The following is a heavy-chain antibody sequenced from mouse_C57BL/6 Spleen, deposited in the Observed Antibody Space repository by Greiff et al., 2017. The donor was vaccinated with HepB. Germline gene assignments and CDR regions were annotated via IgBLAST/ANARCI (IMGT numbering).Heavy chain of an antibody. D-gene: IGHD2-2*01. V-gene: IGHV1-9*01. CDR2: ILPGSGST. CDR1: GYTFPGYW. Sequence: QVQLKQSGAELMKPGASVKLSCKATGYTFPGYWIAWVKQRPGHGLEWIGEILPGSGSTNYNEKFKGKATFTADTSSNTAYMQRSSLTTEDSAIYYCARSSGYGYDSFAYWGQGTLVTVSA. J-gene: IGHJ3*01. CDR3: ARSSGYGYDSFAY.